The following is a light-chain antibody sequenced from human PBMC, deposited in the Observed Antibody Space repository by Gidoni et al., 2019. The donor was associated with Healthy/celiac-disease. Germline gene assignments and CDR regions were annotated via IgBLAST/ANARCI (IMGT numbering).Light chain of an antibody. CDR1: QSISSY. V-gene: IGKV1-39*01. Sequence: DFQMTQSPSSLSASVGDRVTIPCRASQSISSYLNWYQQKPGKAPKLLIDAASSLQSGVPSRCSGSGSRKDFTLTISRLQHEDVATYYCQQSYSTPRTFGQXTKVEIK. J-gene: IGKJ1*01. CDR3: QQSYSTPRT. CDR2: AAS.